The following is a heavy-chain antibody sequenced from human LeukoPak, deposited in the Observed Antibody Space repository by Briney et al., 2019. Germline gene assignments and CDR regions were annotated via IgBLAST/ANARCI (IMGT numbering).Heavy chain of an antibody. J-gene: IGHJ5*02. D-gene: IGHD2-15*01. CDR1: GGSISSYY. CDR2: IYYSGST. Sequence: KPSETLSLTCTVSGGSISSYYWSWIRQPPGKGLEWIGYIYYSGSTNYNPSLKSRVTISVATSKNQFSLKLRSVNAADTAVYYCARSGIHCSGGSCYPTGWFDPWGQGTLVTVSS. CDR3: ARSGIHCSGGSCYPTGWFDP. V-gene: IGHV4-59*01.